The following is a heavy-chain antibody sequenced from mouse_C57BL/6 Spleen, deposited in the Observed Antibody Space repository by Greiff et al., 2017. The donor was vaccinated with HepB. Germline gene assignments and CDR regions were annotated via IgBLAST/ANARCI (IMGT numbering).Heavy chain of an antibody. J-gene: IGHJ2*01. V-gene: IGHV5-4*01. CDR2: ISDGGSYT. D-gene: IGHD2-5*01. CDR1: GFTFSSYA. Sequence: VQLKESGGGLVKPGGSLKLSCAASGFTFSSYAMSWVRQTPEKRLEWVATISDGGSYTYYPDNVKGRFTISRDNANNNLYLQMSHLKSEDTAMYYCARGGSNYRYYFDYWGQGTTLTVSS. CDR3: ARGGSNYRYYFDY.